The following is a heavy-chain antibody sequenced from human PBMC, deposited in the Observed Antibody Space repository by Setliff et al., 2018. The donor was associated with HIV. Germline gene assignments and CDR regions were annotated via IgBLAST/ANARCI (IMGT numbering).Heavy chain of an antibody. CDR1: GFTFSTFA. J-gene: IGHJ6*03. CDR2: ISYDATRI. CDR3: AKDLRIDTRADYYIDV. D-gene: IGHD5-18*01. V-gene: IGHV3-30*01. Sequence: GGSLRLSCVASGFTFSTFAMNWVRQAPGKGLEWVSVISYDATRISYADSVKGRFTISRDNSKNTLFLQLNTLRPEDSAVFYCAKDLRIDTRADYYIDVWGKGTTVTVSS.